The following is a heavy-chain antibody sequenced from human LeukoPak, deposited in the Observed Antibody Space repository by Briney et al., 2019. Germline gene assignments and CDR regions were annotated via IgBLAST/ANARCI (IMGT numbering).Heavy chain of an antibody. CDR2: INPNSGGT. V-gene: IGHV1-2*02. CDR1: AYTFTGYY. J-gene: IGHJ4*02. CDR3: ARVATAVADFFDY. D-gene: IGHD6-19*01. Sequence: ASVRVSCKASAYTFTGYYMHWVRQPHGPGLGWMGWINPNSGGTNYAQKFQGRVTMTRDTSISTAYMELSRLRSDDTAVYYCARVATAVADFFDYWGQGTLVTVSS.